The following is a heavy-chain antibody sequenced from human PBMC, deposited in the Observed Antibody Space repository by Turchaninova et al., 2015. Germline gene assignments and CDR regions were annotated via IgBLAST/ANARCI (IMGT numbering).Heavy chain of an antibody. CDR2: IYDSGST. V-gene: IGHV4-59*01. J-gene: IGHJ3*02. D-gene: IGHD6-13*01. CDR3: AREGASSSWGI. Sequence: QVQLQESGPGLVKPSETLSLTCTVAGGSISSYYWLWIRQPPGKGLEWSGDIYDSGSTNYNPSLKSRVTISGDTSKNQFSLKLSSVTAADTAVYYCAREGASSSWGIWGQGTMVTVSS. CDR1: GGSISSYY.